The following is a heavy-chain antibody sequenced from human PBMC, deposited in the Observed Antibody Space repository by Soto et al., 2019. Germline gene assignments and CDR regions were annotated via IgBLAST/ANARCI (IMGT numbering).Heavy chain of an antibody. CDR2: FYYSGST. Sequence: SETLSLTCTVSGGSISSYYWSWIRQPPGKGLEWIGCFYYSGSTNYNPSLKSRVTISVDTSKKQFSLKLSSVTAADPPVYYCARGGWKLFGSWGQGTLVPVSS. CDR3: ARGGWKLFGS. CDR1: GGSISSYY. D-gene: IGHD6-19*01. J-gene: IGHJ4*02. V-gene: IGHV4-59*01.